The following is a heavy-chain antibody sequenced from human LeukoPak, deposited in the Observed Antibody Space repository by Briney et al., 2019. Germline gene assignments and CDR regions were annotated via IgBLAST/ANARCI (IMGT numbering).Heavy chain of an antibody. Sequence: GASLRLSCAASGFTFSSYAMSWVRQAPGKGLEWVSAISGSGGSTYYADSVKGRFTISRDNSKNALYLQMNCLRAEDTAVYYCAKDRTVTASYYFDYWGQGTLVTVSS. J-gene: IGHJ4*02. CDR2: ISGSGGST. D-gene: IGHD2-21*02. CDR3: AKDRTVTASYYFDY. V-gene: IGHV3-23*01. CDR1: GFTFSSYA.